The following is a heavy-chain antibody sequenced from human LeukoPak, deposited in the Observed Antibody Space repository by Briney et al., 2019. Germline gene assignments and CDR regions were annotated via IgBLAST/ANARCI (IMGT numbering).Heavy chain of an antibody. V-gene: IGHV3-49*04. Sequence: PGGSLRLSCTASGFTFGDYAMSWVRQAPGKGLEWVGFIRSKAYGWATEYAACVKGRFTISRDYSKSIAYLQVNSLKTEDTAVYYCTRDRYYYDSSGYYGFDSWGEGTLVTVSS. CDR1: GFTFGDYA. J-gene: IGHJ4*02. D-gene: IGHD3-22*01. CDR3: TRDRYYYDSSGYYGFDS. CDR2: IRSKAYGWAT.